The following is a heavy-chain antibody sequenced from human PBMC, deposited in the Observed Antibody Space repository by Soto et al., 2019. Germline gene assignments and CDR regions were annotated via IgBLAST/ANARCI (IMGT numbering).Heavy chain of an antibody. Sequence: ASVKVSCKVSGYTLTELSMHWVRQAPGKGLEWMGGFDPEDGETIYAQKFQGRVTMTEDTSTDTAYMELSSLRSEDTAVYYCATGRIAARPLGYYYYMDVWGKGTTVTVSS. CDR1: GYTLTELS. CDR2: FDPEDGET. J-gene: IGHJ6*03. CDR3: ATGRIAARPLGYYYYMDV. V-gene: IGHV1-24*01. D-gene: IGHD6-6*01.